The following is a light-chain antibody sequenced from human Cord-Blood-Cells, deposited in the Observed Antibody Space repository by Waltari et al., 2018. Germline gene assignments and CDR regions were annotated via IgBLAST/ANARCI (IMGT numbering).Light chain of an antibody. CDR2: EVS. J-gene: IGLJ2*01. CDR3: CSYAGSSTVV. Sequence: QSALTQPASVSGSPGQSITISYTGTSSDVGSYNLVSWHQQHPGKAPKLMIYEVSKRPSGVSNRFSGSKSGNTASLTISGLQAEDEADYYCCSYAGSSTVVFGGGTKLTVL. V-gene: IGLV2-23*02. CDR1: SSDVGSYNL.